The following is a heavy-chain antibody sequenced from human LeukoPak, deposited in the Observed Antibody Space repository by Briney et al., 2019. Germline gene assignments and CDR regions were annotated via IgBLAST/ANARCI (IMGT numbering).Heavy chain of an antibody. CDR1: GFTFTSYG. CDR2: IQKDGSYE. J-gene: IGHJ6*03. V-gene: IGHV3-30*02. D-gene: IGHD1-26*01. Sequence: PGGSLRLSCAASGFTFTSYGMDWVRQGPGQGLEWVAFIQKDGSYEDYAYSVKGRFTISRDNSKNTLYLEMHSLRAEDTAVVYCARVGRVSIYPSYMDVWGKGTTVTVSS. CDR3: ARVGRVSIYPSYMDV.